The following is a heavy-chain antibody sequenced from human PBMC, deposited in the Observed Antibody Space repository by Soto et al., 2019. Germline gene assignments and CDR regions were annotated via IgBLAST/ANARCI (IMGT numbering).Heavy chain of an antibody. J-gene: IGHJ4*02. Sequence: PSETLSLTCAVSGGSISSYYWSWIRQPPGKGLEWIGYIYCSGSTNYNPSLKSRVTISVDTSKNQFSLKVSSVTAADTAVYYCARQMTTLTTFDYWGQGTLVTVSS. D-gene: IGHD4-17*01. V-gene: IGHV4-59*01. CDR2: IYCSGST. CDR1: GGSISSYY. CDR3: ARQMTTLTTFDY.